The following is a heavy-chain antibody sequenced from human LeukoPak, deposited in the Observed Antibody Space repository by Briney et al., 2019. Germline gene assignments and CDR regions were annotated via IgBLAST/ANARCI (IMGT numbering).Heavy chain of an antibody. V-gene: IGHV3-23*01. CDR2: ISGSGGST. D-gene: IGHD3-22*01. J-gene: IGHJ4*02. Sequence: PGGSLRLSCAASGFTFSSYAMSWVRQAPGKGLEWVSAISGSGGSTYYADSVEGRFTISRDNSKNTLYLQMNSLRAEDTAVYYCAKGNYYYDSSVLDYWGQGTLVTVSS. CDR3: AKGNYYYDSSVLDY. CDR1: GFTFSSYA.